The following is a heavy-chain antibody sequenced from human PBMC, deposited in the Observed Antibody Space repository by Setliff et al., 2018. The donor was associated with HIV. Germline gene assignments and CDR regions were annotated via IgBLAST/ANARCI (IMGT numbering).Heavy chain of an antibody. D-gene: IGHD3-22*01. V-gene: IGHV4-39*07. CDR1: GGSINSTSYY. CDR3: ARAPYYDYRGLAVYYFDY. CDR2: ISYSGDT. Sequence: PSETLSLTCIVSGGSINSTSYYWGWIRQPPGQGLEWIGSISYSGDTFYNTSLKTRITISVDTSKNHLSLKVSSPTAADTAVYYCARAPYYDYRGLAVYYFDYWGQGTLVTVSS. J-gene: IGHJ4*02.